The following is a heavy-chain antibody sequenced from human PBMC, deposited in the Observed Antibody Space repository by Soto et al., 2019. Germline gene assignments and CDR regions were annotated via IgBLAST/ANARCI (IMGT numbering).Heavy chain of an antibody. CDR1: GFTFSNAW. D-gene: IGHD3-10*01. V-gene: IGHV3-74*01. CDR2: IDSGGRTT. J-gene: IGHJ4*02. Sequence: GGYLRLSCAASGFTFSNAWMNWVRQAPGKGLVWVSRIDSGGRTTTYADSVKGRFTISRDNAKNTLYLQMNGLRAEDTALYYCARWFTYGNFDFFDFWGQGTQVTVSS. CDR3: ARWFTYGNFDFFDF.